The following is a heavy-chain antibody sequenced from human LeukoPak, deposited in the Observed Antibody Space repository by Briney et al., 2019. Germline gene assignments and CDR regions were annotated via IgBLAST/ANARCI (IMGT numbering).Heavy chain of an antibody. J-gene: IGHJ5*02. V-gene: IGHV1-8*03. CDR1: GYTFTSYD. D-gene: IGHD6-19*01. Sequence: GASVKVFCKASGYTFTSYDINWVRQATGQGLEWMGWMNPNSGNTGYAQKFQGRVTITRNTSISTAYMELSSLRSEDTAVYYCARGSGSGWVFDPWGQGTLVTVSS. CDR2: MNPNSGNT. CDR3: ARGSGSGWVFDP.